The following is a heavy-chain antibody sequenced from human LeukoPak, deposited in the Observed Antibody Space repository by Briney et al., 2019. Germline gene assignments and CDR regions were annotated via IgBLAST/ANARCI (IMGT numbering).Heavy chain of an antibody. Sequence: GESLKISCKISGYKLTNNWIGWVRQMPGKGLEWMGIIYPCDSDTRYSPSFQGQVTISADKSISTAYLQWSSLKAWDTAMYYCPRNRGYRYGYLDYWGGGSLVTVRS. J-gene: IGHJ4*02. CDR1: GYKLTNNW. D-gene: IGHD5-18*01. CDR3: PRNRGYRYGYLDY. CDR2: IYPCDSDT. V-gene: IGHV5-51*01.